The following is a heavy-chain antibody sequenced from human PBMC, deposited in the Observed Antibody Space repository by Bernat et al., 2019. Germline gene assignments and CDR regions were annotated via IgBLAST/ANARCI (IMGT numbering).Heavy chain of an antibody. D-gene: IGHD3-3*01. CDR1: GGSISSSSYY. Sequence: QVQLQESGPGLVKPSGTLSLTCTVSGGSISSSSYYWGWIRQPPGKGLEWIGSIYYSGSTYYNPSLKSRVTISVDTSKNQFSLKLSSVTAADTAVYYCAISYDFWSGYYSGYFDYWGQGTLVTVSS. J-gene: IGHJ4*02. CDR2: IYYSGST. V-gene: IGHV4-39*01. CDR3: AISYDFWSGYYSGYFDY.